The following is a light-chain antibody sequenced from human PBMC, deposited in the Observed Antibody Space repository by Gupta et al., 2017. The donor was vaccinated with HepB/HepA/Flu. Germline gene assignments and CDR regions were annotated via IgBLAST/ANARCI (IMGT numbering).Light chain of an antibody. CDR3: QQRSNWPPYT. CDR1: QSVSSY. CDR2: DTS. J-gene: IGKJ2*01. Sequence: EIAFTQSPATLSLSPGERATLSCRASQSVSSYLAWYQQKPGQAPRLLIYDTSNRATGIPARFSGSGSGTEFTLTISSLEPEDFAVYYCQQRSNWPPYTFGQGTRLEIK. V-gene: IGKV3-11*01.